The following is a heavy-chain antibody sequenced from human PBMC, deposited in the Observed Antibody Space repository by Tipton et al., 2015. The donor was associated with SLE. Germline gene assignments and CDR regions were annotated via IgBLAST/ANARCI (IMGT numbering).Heavy chain of an antibody. V-gene: IGHV4-39*02. Sequence: LRLSCTVSGDSISSSDSYWGWVRQPPGKGLEWIGNVYSDEDTDYSPSLKSRVTISVDTSKNHFSLNLRSVTAADTAVYYCVRGPGSGAFDIWGQGTMVTASS. CDR3: VRGPGSGAFDI. CDR1: GDSISSSDSY. J-gene: IGHJ3*02. CDR2: VYSDEDT. D-gene: IGHD1-26*01.